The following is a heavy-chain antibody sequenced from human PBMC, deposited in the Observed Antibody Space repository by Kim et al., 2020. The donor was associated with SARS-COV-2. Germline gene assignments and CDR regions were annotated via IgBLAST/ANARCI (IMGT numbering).Heavy chain of an antibody. D-gene: IGHD2-8*01. V-gene: IGHV4-4*07. CDR3: ARENPSLIYYYYGMDV. J-gene: IGHJ6*02. Sequence: SLTRRVTMSGDTAKNQFSLKLSSVTAADTAVYYCARENPSLIYYYYGMDVWGQGTTVTVSS.